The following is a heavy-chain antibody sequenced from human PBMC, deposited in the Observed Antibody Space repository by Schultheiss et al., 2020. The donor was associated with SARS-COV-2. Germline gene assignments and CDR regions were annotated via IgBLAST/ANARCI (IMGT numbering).Heavy chain of an antibody. D-gene: IGHD3-3*01. CDR3: AREDFWSGYSGPYYFDY. Sequence: SETLSLTCTVSGGSISSGGYYWSWIRQHPGKGLEWIGYIYYSGSTYYNPSLKSRVTISVDTSKNQFSLKLSSVTAADTAVYYCAREDFWSGYSGPYYFDYWGQGTLVTVSS. J-gene: IGHJ4*02. CDR1: GGSISSGGYY. V-gene: IGHV4-31*03. CDR2: IYYSGST.